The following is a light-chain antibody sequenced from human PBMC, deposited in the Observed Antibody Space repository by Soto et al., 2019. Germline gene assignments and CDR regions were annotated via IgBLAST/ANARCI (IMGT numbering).Light chain of an antibody. CDR2: NAN. Sequence: QSALTQPRSLSGSPGQSVTIACTGTSSDVGGYHYVSWYQHHPGKAPKLMIFNANERPSGVPARFSGSKSGNTASLTISGLQAEDEADYYCCSYAGIYTLVFGGGTKLTVL. CDR1: SSDVGGYHY. CDR3: CSYAGIYTLV. V-gene: IGLV2-11*01. J-gene: IGLJ2*01.